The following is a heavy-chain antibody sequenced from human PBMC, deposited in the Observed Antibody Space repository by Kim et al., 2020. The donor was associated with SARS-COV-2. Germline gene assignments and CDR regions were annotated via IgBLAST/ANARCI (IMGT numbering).Heavy chain of an antibody. J-gene: IGHJ6*03. Sequence: GGSLRLSCAASGFTFSSYGMHWVRQAPGKWLEWVAATWYDGRKKYYADSVKGRFIISRDNSKYTLHLQLNNMIAEDMAVYYCAIEISRSWYADYMDASG. CDR1: GFTFSSYG. CDR3: AIEISRSWYADYMDA. CDR2: TWYDGRKK. D-gene: IGHD6-13*01. V-gene: IGHV3-33*01.